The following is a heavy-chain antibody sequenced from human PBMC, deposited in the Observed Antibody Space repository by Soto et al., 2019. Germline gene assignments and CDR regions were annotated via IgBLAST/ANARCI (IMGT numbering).Heavy chain of an antibody. Sequence: SVKVSCKSSGDTFSSYAISWVRQAPGQGLEWMGGIIPMLGTPSYAQKFQDRVTITADKFMSTAYMELSGLRSEDTAVYYCAKEKSRYDRSGYYRPDYWGQGTLVTVSS. CDR2: IIPMLGTP. V-gene: IGHV1-69*10. J-gene: IGHJ4*02. CDR3: AKEKSRYDRSGYYRPDY. D-gene: IGHD3-22*01. CDR1: GDTFSSYA.